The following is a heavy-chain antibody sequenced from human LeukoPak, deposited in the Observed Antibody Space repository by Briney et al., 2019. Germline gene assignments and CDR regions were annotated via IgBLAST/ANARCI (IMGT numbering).Heavy chain of an antibody. V-gene: IGHV1-18*01. D-gene: IGHD3-16*02. CDR2: ISAYKGNT. J-gene: IGHJ4*02. Sequence: ASVKVSCKASGYTFTSYGISWVRQAPGQGLEWMGWISAYKGNTNYAQKPQGRVTMTTDTSTSTAYMELRSLRSDDTAVYYCARCLSGRSALSYVWGSYRYLVDYWGQGTLVTVSS. CDR1: GYTFTSYG. CDR3: ARCLSGRSALSYVWGSYRYLVDY.